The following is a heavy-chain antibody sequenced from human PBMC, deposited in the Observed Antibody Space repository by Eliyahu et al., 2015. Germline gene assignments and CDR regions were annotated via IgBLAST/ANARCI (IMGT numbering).Heavy chain of an antibody. CDR1: GXXXSXYW. CDR3: ARQTVFASTYYLDY. CDR2: TYPGDSDT. J-gene: IGHJ4*02. V-gene: IGHV5-51*01. D-gene: IGHD2/OR15-2a*01. Sequence: EVQLVQSGAEVKKPGESXXISCEGXGXXXSXYWIAWVRQMPGKGLEWMGITYPGDSDTRYNPSFQGQVTISADQSVNTAYLQWSTLKSSDTAVYFCARQTVFASTYYLDYWGRGTLVTVSS.